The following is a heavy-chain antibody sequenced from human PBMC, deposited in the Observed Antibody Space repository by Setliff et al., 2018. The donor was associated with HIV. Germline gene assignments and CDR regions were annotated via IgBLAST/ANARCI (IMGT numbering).Heavy chain of an antibody. D-gene: IGHD4-17*01. CDR2: IYISGRT. V-gene: IGHV4-61*09. Sequence: PSETLSLTCTVSGGSISSSTDYWSWIRQPAGKGLEWIGQIYISGRTIHNPSLKSRVTLSVDRTKNQFSLRLTSVTAADTAMYYCARDYGDFNWFDPWGPGTLVTVSS. J-gene: IGHJ5*02. CDR3: ARDYGDFNWFDP. CDR1: GGSISSSTDY.